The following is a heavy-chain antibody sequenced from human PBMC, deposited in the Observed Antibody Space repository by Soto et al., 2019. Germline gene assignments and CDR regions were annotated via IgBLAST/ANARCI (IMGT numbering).Heavy chain of an antibody. Sequence: ASVKVSCKASCYTFTSCGISWVRQAPGQGLEWMGWISAYNGNTNYAQKLQGRVTMTTDTSTSTAYMELRSLRSDDTAVYYCARRGTTVVTRDGFDIWGRGTMVTVSS. J-gene: IGHJ3*02. V-gene: IGHV1-18*04. D-gene: IGHD4-17*01. CDR3: ARRGTTVVTRDGFDI. CDR2: ISAYNGNT. CDR1: CYTFTSCG.